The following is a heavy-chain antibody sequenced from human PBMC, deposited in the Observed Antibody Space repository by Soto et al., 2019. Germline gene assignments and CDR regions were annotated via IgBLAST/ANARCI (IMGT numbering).Heavy chain of an antibody. J-gene: IGHJ5*02. Sequence: VASVKVSCKASGYIFINYGITWVRQVPGQGLEWMGWISGYNGNTKYADKLQGRVTMTTDTSTTTAYMELRSLRSDDTAVYYCARDEVPAANWLDRWGQGTLVTVSS. D-gene: IGHD2-2*01. CDR2: ISGYNGNT. CDR3: ARDEVPAANWLDR. V-gene: IGHV1-18*01. CDR1: GYIFINYG.